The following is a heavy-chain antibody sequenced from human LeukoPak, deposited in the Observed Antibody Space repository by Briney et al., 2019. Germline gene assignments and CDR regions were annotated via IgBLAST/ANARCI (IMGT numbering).Heavy chain of an antibody. CDR3: ARDRGPYCSSTSCYNWFDP. Sequence: PSETLSLTCTVSGGSISSYYWSWIRQPAGKGLEWIGRIYTSGSTNYYPSLKSRVTMSVDTSKNQFSLKLSSVTAADTAVYYCARDRGPYCSSTSCYNWFDPWGQGTLVTVSS. CDR2: IYTSGST. D-gene: IGHD2-2*01. CDR1: GGSISSYY. J-gene: IGHJ5*02. V-gene: IGHV4-4*07.